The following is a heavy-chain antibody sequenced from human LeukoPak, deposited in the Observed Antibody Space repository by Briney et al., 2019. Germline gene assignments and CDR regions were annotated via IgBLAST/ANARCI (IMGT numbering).Heavy chain of an antibody. CDR2: IYYSGTT. D-gene: IGHD6-19*01. Sequence: PSETLSLTCSVSGASISSYYWSWIRQSPGKGPEWIGYIYYSGTTKYNPSLKSRVTISIDTSKNQFSLKLISVTAADTAVYYCARQGIRGQWLVHFDYWGQGTLVTVSS. J-gene: IGHJ4*02. CDR1: GASISSYY. V-gene: IGHV4-59*08. CDR3: ARQGIRGQWLVHFDY.